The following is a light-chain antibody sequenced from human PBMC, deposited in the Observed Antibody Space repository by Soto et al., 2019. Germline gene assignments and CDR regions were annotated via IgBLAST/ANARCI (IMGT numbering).Light chain of an antibody. J-gene: IGLJ1*01. CDR3: NSYTSNSTYV. Sequence: QSVLTQPASVSGSPGQSITISCTGTTSDVGRYNYVSWYQQHPGKAPKLIIYDVSNRPSGVSNRFSGSKSGNTASLTISGLQAKDEADYYCNSYTSNSTYVFGTGTKVTV. CDR2: DVS. CDR1: TSDVGRYNY. V-gene: IGLV2-14*01.